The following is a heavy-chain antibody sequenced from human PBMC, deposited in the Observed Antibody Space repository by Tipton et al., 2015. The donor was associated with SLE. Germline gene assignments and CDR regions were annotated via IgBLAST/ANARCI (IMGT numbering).Heavy chain of an antibody. D-gene: IGHD3-16*01. V-gene: IGHV3-30*02. Sequence: SLRLSCAASGFTYSGYAMHWVRQAPGKGLEWVAFIRADGGNKDYVDSVKGRFTISRDNSKNTLYLQMNRLRVEDTAVYYCAGGTGAYFDHWGQGTLVTVSS. CDR2: IRADGGNK. CDR3: AGGTGAYFDH. CDR1: GFTYSGYA. J-gene: IGHJ4*02.